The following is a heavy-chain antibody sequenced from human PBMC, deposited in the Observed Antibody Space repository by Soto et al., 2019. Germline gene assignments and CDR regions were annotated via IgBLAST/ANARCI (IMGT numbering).Heavy chain of an antibody. V-gene: IGHV3-11*01. J-gene: IGHJ6*02. CDR1: GFTFSDYY. CDR2: ISSSGTTI. Sequence: PGGSLRLSCAASGFTFSDYYMSWIRQAPGKGLEWVSYISSSGTTIYYADSVKGRFTISRDNAKDSLYLQVKSLRAEDAAVYYCARVDAYGSGDYYYYGMDVWGQGTTVNGSS. D-gene: IGHD3-10*01. CDR3: ARVDAYGSGDYYYYGMDV.